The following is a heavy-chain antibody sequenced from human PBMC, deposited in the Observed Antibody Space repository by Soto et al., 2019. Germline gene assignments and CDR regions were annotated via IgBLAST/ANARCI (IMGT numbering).Heavy chain of an antibody. J-gene: IGHJ4*02. CDR2: IYSGGST. D-gene: IGHD3-10*01. Sequence: GGSLRLSCAASGFTVSSNYMSWVRQAPGKGLEWVSVIYSGGSTYYADSVKGRFTISRHNSKSTLYLQMNSLRAEDTAVYYCARVTYGSGSHRPYWGQGTLVNVSS. V-gene: IGHV3-53*04. CDR1: GFTVSSNY. CDR3: ARVTYGSGSHRPY.